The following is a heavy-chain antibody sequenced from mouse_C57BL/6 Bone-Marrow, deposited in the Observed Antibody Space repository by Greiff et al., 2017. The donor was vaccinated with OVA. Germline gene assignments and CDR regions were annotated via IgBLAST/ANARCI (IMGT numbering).Heavy chain of an antibody. CDR3: ARHLLWLRRRDFDY. J-gene: IGHJ2*01. Sequence: VQLQQSGAELVKPGASVKMSCKASGYTFTSYWITWVKQRPGQGLEWIGDIYPGSGSTNYNEKFKSKATLTVDTSSSTAYMQLSSLTSEDSAVYYCARHLLWLRRRDFDYWGQGTTLTVSS. CDR2: IYPGSGST. D-gene: IGHD2-2*01. V-gene: IGHV1-55*01. CDR1: GYTFTSYW.